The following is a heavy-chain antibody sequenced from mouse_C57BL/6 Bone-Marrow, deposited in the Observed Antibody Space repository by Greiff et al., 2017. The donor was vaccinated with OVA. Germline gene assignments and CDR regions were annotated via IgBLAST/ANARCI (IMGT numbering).Heavy chain of an antibody. CDR3: TTVLRRDYFDY. D-gene: IGHD2-4*01. J-gene: IGHJ2*01. CDR1: GFNIKDDY. CDR2: IDPENGDT. V-gene: IGHV14-4*01. Sequence: VQLQQSGAELVRPGASVKLSCTASGFNIKDDYMHWVKQRPEQGLEWIGWIDPENGDTEYASKFQGKATITADTSSNTAYLQLSSLTSEDTAVYYCTTVLRRDYFDYWGQGTTRTVSS.